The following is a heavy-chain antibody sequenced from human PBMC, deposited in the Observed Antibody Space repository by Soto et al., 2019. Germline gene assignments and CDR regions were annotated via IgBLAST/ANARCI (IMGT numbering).Heavy chain of an antibody. D-gene: IGHD6-19*01. J-gene: IGHJ4*02. V-gene: IGHV3-23*01. Sequence: GGSLILSCAASGFTFSSYAMSWVRQAPGKGLEWVSAISGSGGSTYYADSVKGRFTISRDNSKNTLYLQMNSLRAEDTAVYYCAKSYSSGWDYYFDYWGQGTLVTVSS. CDR1: GFTFSSYA. CDR3: AKSYSSGWDYYFDY. CDR2: ISGSGGST.